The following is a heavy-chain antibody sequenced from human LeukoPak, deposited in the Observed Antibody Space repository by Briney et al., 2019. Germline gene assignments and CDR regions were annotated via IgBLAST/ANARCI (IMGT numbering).Heavy chain of an antibody. CDR3: SKGPSYFYESWCYFER. J-gene: IGHJ4*01. Sequence: QSGGSLRLSCAASGFTFSSYAMSWVRQAPGKGLEWVSTISGSGGTTYYADPVKGRFTISRDNAKNTLYLQLNSLRAEDTAVKYWSKGPSYFYESWCYFERWGQGTLVTVSS. CDR1: GFTFSSYA. D-gene: IGHD3-22*01. CDR2: ISGSGGTT. V-gene: IGHV3-23*01.